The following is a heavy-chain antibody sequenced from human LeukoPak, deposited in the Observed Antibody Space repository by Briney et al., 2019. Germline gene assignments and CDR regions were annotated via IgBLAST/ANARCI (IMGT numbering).Heavy chain of an antibody. Sequence: PSETLSLTCTVSGGSISSYYWSWIRQPPGKGLEWIGYIYYSGNTNYNPSLKSRVTISVDTSKNQFSLKLSSVTAADTAVYYCARGPFPSSPATEFDYWGQGTLVTVSS. J-gene: IGHJ4*02. D-gene: IGHD2-15*01. CDR2: IYYSGNT. CDR3: ARGPFPSSPATEFDY. CDR1: GGSISSYY. V-gene: IGHV4-59*01.